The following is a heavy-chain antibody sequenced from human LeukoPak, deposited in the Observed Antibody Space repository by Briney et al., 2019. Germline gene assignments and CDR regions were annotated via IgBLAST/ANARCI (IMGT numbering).Heavy chain of an antibody. CDR3: ARVFDS. V-gene: IGHV4-39*07. Sequence: SETLSLTCTVSGGSVSTSDYYWGWIRQSPVKGLEWIGDVFYTGKTNYNPSLRGRATISIDTSKNQFSLKLTYVSAADTAVYYCARVFDSWGQGTLVTVSS. CDR2: VFYTGKT. J-gene: IGHJ4*02. CDR1: GGSVSTSDYY.